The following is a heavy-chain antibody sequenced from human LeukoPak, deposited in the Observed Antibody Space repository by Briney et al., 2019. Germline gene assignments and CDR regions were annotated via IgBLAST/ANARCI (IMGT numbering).Heavy chain of an antibody. CDR2: IIPIFGTA. CDR3: AREGYCSGGSCYPPDY. D-gene: IGHD2-15*01. Sequence: SVKVSCKASGGTFSSYAISWVRQAPGQGLEWMGGIIPIFGTANYAQKFQGRVTITADKSTSTAYMELSSLRSEDTAVYYCAREGYCSGGSCYPPDYWGQGTLVTVSS. J-gene: IGHJ4*02. CDR1: GGTFSSYA. V-gene: IGHV1-69*06.